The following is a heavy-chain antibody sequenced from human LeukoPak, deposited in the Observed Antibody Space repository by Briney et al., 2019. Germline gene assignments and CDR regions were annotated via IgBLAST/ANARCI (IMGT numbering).Heavy chain of an antibody. CDR3: ARTMVRGVIMA. Sequence: PSETLSLTCAVYGGSFSGYYWSWIRQPPGKGLEWIGEINHSGSTNYNPSLKSRVTISVDTSKNQFSLKLSSVTAADTAVYYCARTMVRGVIMAWGQGTLVTVSS. CDR1: GGSFSGYY. CDR2: INHSGST. J-gene: IGHJ5*02. V-gene: IGHV4-34*01. D-gene: IGHD3-10*01.